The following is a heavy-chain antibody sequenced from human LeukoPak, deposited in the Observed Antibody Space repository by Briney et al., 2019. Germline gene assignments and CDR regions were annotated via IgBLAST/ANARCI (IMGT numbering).Heavy chain of an antibody. Sequence: GESLKISCKGSGYSFTTYSIGWVRQMPGKGLEWMGIIYPGDSDARYSPSFQGQVTILVDNSISTAYQQWSSLKASHPAMYYCAGGYSGDDQIDYSGQGTMVTVSS. V-gene: IGHV5-51*01. CDR3: AGGYSGDDQIDY. CDR1: GYSFTTYS. J-gene: IGHJ4*02. D-gene: IGHD5-12*01. CDR2: IYPGDSDA.